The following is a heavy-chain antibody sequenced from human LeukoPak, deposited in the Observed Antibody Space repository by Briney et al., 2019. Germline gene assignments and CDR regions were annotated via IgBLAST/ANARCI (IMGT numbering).Heavy chain of an antibody. CDR1: GGSISSSSYY. V-gene: IGHV4-39*01. Sequence: SETLSLTCTASGGSISSSSYYWGWIRQPPGKGLEWIGSIYYSGSTYYNPSLKSRVTISVDTSKNQFSLKLSSVTAADTAVYYCARFTSVVAGPYWGQGTLVTVSS. D-gene: IGHD6-19*01. J-gene: IGHJ4*02. CDR2: IYYSGST. CDR3: ARFTSVVAGPY.